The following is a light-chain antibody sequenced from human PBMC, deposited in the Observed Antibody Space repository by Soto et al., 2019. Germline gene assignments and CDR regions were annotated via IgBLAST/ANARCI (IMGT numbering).Light chain of an antibody. CDR3: SSYTSSSTYV. CDR2: DVS. J-gene: IGLJ1*01. V-gene: IGLV2-14*01. CDR1: SSDVGGYNY. Sequence: QSVLTQPASVSGSPGQSITISCTGTSSDVGGYNYVSWYQQHPGKAPKLMIYDVSNRPSGVSNRFSGSKSGNTASLTISGLQAEDEADYYCSSYTSSSTYVFGTATKVTVL.